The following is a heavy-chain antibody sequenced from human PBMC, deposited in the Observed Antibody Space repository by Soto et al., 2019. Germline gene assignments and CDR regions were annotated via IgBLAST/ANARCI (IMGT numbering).Heavy chain of an antibody. V-gene: IGHV4-39*01. CDR1: GGSISSSSYY. Sequence: QLLESGPGLVKPSETLSLTCTVSGGSISSSSYYWGWIRQPPGKGLEWIGSIYYSGSTYYNPSLKSRVTISVDTSKNQFSLKLSSVTAADTAVYYCARHEVPIAARWWFDPWGQGTLVTVSS. CDR2: IYYSGST. J-gene: IGHJ5*02. CDR3: ARHEVPIAARWWFDP. D-gene: IGHD6-6*01.